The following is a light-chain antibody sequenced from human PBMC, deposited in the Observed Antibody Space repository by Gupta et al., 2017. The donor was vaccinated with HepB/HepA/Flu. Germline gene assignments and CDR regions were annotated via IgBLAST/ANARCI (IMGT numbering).Light chain of an antibody. J-gene: IGLJ3*02. CDR2: DVG. Sequence: QSALTQPASPSGSPGPSITISCPPTSSEVGGYNYVSWYQQHPGKATKLIIYDVGNRPSAVSNRFSGSKAGNTASLTSAGHQAEDEADYYCTSYTSSNAWVFGGGTKLTVL. CDR3: TSYTSSNAWV. V-gene: IGLV2-14*03. CDR1: SSEVGGYNY.